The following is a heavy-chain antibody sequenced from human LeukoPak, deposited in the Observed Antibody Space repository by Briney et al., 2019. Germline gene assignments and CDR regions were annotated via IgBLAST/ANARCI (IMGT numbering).Heavy chain of an antibody. D-gene: IGHD6-13*01. CDR1: GFTFSTYD. CDR2: ISSSGSYI. V-gene: IGHV3-21*06. J-gene: IGHJ4*02. Sequence: PGGSQRLSCAASGFTFSTYDMNWVRQAPGKGLEWVSSISSSGSYIYYADSLKGRFAISRDNAKNSLYLQMNNLRAEDTAVYYCAREDASSLDYWGQGILVTVSS. CDR3: AREDASSLDY.